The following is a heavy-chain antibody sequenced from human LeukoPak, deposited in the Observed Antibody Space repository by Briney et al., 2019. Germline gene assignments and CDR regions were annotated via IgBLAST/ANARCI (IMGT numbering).Heavy chain of an antibody. D-gene: IGHD6-19*01. V-gene: IGHV6-1*01. Sequence: SQTLSLTCAISGDSVSSNSAIWNWIRQSPPRGLEWLGRTYYRSKWYNDYVLSVKGRITINPDTSKNQFSLQLNSVTPEDTAVYYCARALAGEHFYFDYWGQGSLVTVSS. CDR2: TYYRSKWYN. CDR1: GDSVSSNSAI. CDR3: ARALAGEHFYFDY. J-gene: IGHJ4*02.